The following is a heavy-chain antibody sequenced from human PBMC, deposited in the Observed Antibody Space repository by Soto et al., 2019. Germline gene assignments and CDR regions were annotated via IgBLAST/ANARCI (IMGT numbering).Heavy chain of an antibody. CDR2: IIPIFGTA. J-gene: IGHJ4*02. D-gene: IGHD2-2*01. CDR1: GGTFSSYA. V-gene: IGHV1-69*05. CDR3: SRTKLYQRLPGARSWPFDY. Sequence: ASVKVSCKASGGTFSSYAISWVRQAPGQGLEWRGGIIPIFGTANYAQKFQGRVTITTDESTSTAYMERSSLRSEDTAVYYCSRTKLYQRLPGARSWPFDYWGQGTLVTVSS.